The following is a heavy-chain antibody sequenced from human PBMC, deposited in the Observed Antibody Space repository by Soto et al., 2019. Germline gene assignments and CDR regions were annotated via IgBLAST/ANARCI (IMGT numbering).Heavy chain of an antibody. V-gene: IGHV1-8*01. D-gene: IGHD3-22*01. CDR2: MNPNSGNT. CDR1: GYTFTSYD. Sequence: QVQLVQSGAEVKKPGASVKVSCKASGYTFTSYDINWVRQATGQGLEWMGWMNPNSGNTGYAQKFQGRVTMTRNTSIRTAYMELSSLRSEDTAVYYCARGGRRDMIVVARGAFDIWGQGTMVTVSS. CDR3: ARGGRRDMIVVARGAFDI. J-gene: IGHJ3*02.